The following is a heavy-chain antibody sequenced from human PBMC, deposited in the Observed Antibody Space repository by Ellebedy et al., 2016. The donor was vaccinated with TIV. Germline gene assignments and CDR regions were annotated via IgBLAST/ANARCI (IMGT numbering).Heavy chain of an antibody. CDR2: MYSGGST. V-gene: IGHV3-53*01. J-gene: IGHJ4*02. CDR3: ARHDSSGYYYDF. Sequence: GGSLRPSCAASGFIVSNNYMSRVRQAPGKGVEWVSVMYSGGSTFYTGSVKGRFTISRDISNNTLFLQMDSLRVDDTAVYYCARHDSSGYYYDFWGQGTLVTVSS. CDR1: GFIVSNNY. D-gene: IGHD3-22*01.